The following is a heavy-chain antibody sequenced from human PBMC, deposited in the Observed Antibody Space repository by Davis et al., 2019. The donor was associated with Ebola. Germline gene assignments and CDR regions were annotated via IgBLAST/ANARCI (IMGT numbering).Heavy chain of an antibody. Sequence: GESLKISCAASGFPFSSYTMNWVRQAPGKGLEWVSYISSGGSTIYYADSLKGRFTISRDNSKNTLYLQVNSLRADDTAIYYCAKESSGGWVLGDWGQGTLVTVSS. J-gene: IGHJ4*02. CDR2: ISSGGSTI. CDR1: GFPFSSYT. V-gene: IGHV3-48*01. D-gene: IGHD3-16*01. CDR3: AKESSGGWVLGD.